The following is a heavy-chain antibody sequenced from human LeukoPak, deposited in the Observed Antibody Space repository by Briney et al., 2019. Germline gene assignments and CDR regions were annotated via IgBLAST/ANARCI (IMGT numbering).Heavy chain of an antibody. CDR1: GGSISSYY. CDR2: IYYSGST. D-gene: IGHD3-10*01. Sequence: SETLSLTCTVSGGSISSYYWSWIRQPPGKGLEWIGYIYYSGSTNYNPSLRSRVTISVDTSKNQFSLDLRSVTAADTAVYYCARDDYRGVTNFDPWGQGTLVTVSS. CDR3: ARDDYRGVTNFDP. V-gene: IGHV4-59*01. J-gene: IGHJ5*02.